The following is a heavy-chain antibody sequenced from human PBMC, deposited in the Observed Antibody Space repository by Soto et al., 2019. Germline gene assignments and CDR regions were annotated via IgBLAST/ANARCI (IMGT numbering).Heavy chain of an antibody. CDR1: GFTFSSYA. CDR2: ISYDGSNK. CDR3: ARAPPPLYEPYYFDY. D-gene: IGHD2-2*02. V-gene: IGHV3-30-3*01. Sequence: GGSLRLSCAASGFTFSSYAMHLVRQAPGKGLEWVAVISYDGSNKYYADSVKGRFTISRDNSKNTLYLQMNSLRAEDTAVYYCARAPPPLYEPYYFDYWGQGTLVTVSS. J-gene: IGHJ4*02.